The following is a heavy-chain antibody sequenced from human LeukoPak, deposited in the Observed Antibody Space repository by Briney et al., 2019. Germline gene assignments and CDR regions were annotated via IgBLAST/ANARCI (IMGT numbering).Heavy chain of an antibody. V-gene: IGHV3-21*01. D-gene: IGHD2-2*01. CDR1: GFTFSSYS. J-gene: IGHJ6*03. CDR2: ISSSSSYI. Sequence: PGGSLRLSCAASGFTFSSYSMNWVRQAPGKGLEWVSSISSSSSYIYYADSVKGRFTISRDNAKNSLYLQMNSLRAEDTAVYYCARVGCSSTSCSRDSYYYYMDVWGKGTTVTVSS. CDR3: ARVGCSSTSCSRDSYYYYMDV.